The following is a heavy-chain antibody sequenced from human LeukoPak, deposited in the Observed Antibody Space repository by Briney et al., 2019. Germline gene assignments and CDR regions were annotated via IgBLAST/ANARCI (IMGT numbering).Heavy chain of an antibody. D-gene: IGHD6-13*01. CDR3: ARDLYLPETAPGLDY. V-gene: IGHV1-69*04. Sequence: ASVKVSCKASGYTFTSYGISWVRQAPGQGLEWMGRIIPILGIANYAQKFQGRVTITADKSTSTAYMELSSLRSEDTAVYYCARDLYLPETAPGLDYWGPGTLVTVSS. J-gene: IGHJ4*02. CDR2: IIPILGIA. CDR1: GYTFTSYG.